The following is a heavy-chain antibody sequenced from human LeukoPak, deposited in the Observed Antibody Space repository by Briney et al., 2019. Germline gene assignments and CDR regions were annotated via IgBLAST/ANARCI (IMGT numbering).Heavy chain of an antibody. Sequence: ASVKVSSKASGDTFTTYYIHWRRQAPGQGHEWMGIINPNGGRTDSTQKFQDRVTMTRHTSTSTVYMELSSRRSEDAAVYYCSRGGSRSISCSDYWGQGTLVTVSS. CDR1: GDTFTTYY. J-gene: IGHJ4*02. D-gene: IGHD2-2*01. CDR2: INPNGGRT. CDR3: SRGGSRSISCSDY. V-gene: IGHV1-46*03.